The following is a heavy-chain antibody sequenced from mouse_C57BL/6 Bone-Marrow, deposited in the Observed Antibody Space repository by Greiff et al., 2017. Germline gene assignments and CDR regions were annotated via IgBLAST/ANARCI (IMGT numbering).Heavy chain of an antibody. D-gene: IGHD3-2*02. J-gene: IGHJ4*01. CDR2: FNPGSGGS. V-gene: IGHV1-54*01. CDR3: SRRGAQATSYAMDY. Sequence: QVQLQQSGAELVRPGTSVTVSCKASGYAFTNYLIEWVKQRHGQGLEWIGEFNPGSGGSTYNETFQGKATLPADKSSSTAYMQLSILTSEDSAVYVCSRRGAQATSYAMDYWGQGTSVTVSS. CDR1: GYAFTNYL.